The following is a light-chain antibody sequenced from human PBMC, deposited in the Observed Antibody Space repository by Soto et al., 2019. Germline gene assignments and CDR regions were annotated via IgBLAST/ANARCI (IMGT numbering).Light chain of an antibody. Sequence: DIQMTQSPSTLSASVGDRVTITCRVSQSISSWLAWYQQKPGKAPKLLIYDASSLESGVPSRFSGSGSGTEFTLTISSLQPDDLATYYCQQYNSYSRTFGQGTKVEIK. V-gene: IGKV1-5*01. CDR1: QSISSW. CDR3: QQYNSYSRT. J-gene: IGKJ1*01. CDR2: DAS.